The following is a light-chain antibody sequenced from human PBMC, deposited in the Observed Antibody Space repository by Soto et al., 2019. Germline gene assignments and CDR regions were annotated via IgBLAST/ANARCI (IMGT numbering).Light chain of an antibody. CDR1: QSLLHSIGYSY. Sequence: ETVMTQSPLSLPVTPGEPASISCRSSQSLLHSIGYSYLDWYLQKPGQSPQLLIYLGSNRASGVPDRFSGSGSGTDFTVKISRVEAEDVGVYYWMQALQTPWTVGQGTKVEIK. CDR2: LGS. V-gene: IGKV2-28*01. J-gene: IGKJ1*01. CDR3: MQALQTPWT.